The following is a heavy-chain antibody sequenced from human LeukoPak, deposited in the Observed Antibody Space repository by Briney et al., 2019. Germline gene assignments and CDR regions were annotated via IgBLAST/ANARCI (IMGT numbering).Heavy chain of an antibody. J-gene: IGHJ5*02. V-gene: IGHV4-34*01. Sequence: SETLSLTCAVYIGSFSGYYWSWTRQPPGKGLEWLGEVNHRGSTNYKLSLKSRLTISVDTSRKEISLKLTSVTAADTAIYYCARVDIVTTNYFDPWGQGTLVTVSS. CDR3: ARVDIVTTNYFDP. CDR1: IGSFSGYY. D-gene: IGHD5-12*01. CDR2: VNHRGST.